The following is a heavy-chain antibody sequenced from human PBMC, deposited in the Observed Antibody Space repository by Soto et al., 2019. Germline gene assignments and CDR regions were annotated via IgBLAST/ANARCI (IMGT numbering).Heavy chain of an antibody. CDR1: GYTFTGYY. J-gene: IGHJ4*02. CDR2: INPNSDGT. CDR3: ATLAAASPFDY. V-gene: IGHV1-2*02. D-gene: IGHD6-13*01. Sequence: QVQLVQSGAEVKKPGASVKVSCKASGYTFTGYYMHWVRQAPGQGLEWMGWINPNSDGTNYAQKFQGRVTMTRDTSISTAYMELSRLRSDDTAVYYCATLAAASPFDYWGQGTLVTVSS.